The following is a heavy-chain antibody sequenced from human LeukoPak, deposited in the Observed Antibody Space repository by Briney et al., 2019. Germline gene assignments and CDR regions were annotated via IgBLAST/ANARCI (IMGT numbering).Heavy chain of an antibody. CDR2: IYTSGST. D-gene: IGHD6-19*01. CDR1: GGSISSYY. Sequence: SETLSLTCTVSGGSISSYYWSWIRQPAGKGLEWIGRIYTSGSTNCNPSLKSRVTMSVDTSKNQFSLKLSSVTAADAAVYYCAREGEGGIAVAGTYFDYWGQGTLVTVSS. J-gene: IGHJ4*02. CDR3: AREGEGGIAVAGTYFDY. V-gene: IGHV4-4*07.